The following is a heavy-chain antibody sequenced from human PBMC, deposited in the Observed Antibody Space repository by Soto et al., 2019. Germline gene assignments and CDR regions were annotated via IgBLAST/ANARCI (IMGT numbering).Heavy chain of an antibody. J-gene: IGHJ4*02. CDR2: ISGSGGST. CDR1: GFTFSSYA. D-gene: IGHD5-18*01. CDR3: ATYSYGYGFDY. Sequence: EAQLLESGGGLVQPGGSLRLSCAASGFTFSSYAMSWVRQAPGKGLEWVSAISGSGGSTYYADSVKGRFTTSRDNSKNTLYLQMNSLRAEDTAVYYCATYSYGYGFDYWGQGTLVTVSS. V-gene: IGHV3-23*01.